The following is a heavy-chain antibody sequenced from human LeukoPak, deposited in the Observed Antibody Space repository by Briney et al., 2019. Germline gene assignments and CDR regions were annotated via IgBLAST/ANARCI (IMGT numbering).Heavy chain of an antibody. Sequence: PSETLSLTCTVSGGSISSYYWSWIRQPPGKGLEWIGYIYTSGSTNYNPSLKSRVTISVDTSKNQFSLKLSSVTAADTAVYYCARREGYDFWNPRWGDYYMDVWGKGTTVTVSS. J-gene: IGHJ6*03. CDR1: GGSISSYY. V-gene: IGHV4-4*09. CDR3: ARREGYDFWNPRWGDYYMDV. CDR2: IYTSGST. D-gene: IGHD3-3*01.